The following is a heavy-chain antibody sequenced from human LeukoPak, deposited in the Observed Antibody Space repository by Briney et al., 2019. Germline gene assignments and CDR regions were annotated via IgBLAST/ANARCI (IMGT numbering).Heavy chain of an antibody. V-gene: IGHV1-2*02. CDR1: GYTFTGYY. J-gene: IGHJ4*02. Sequence: ASVKVSCKASGYTFTGYYMHWVRQAPGQGLEWMGWINPNSGSTNYAQKFQGRVTMTRDTSISTAYMELSRLRSDDTAVYYCARAYYYDSSGYPSGFDYWGQGTLVTVSS. CDR3: ARAYYYDSSGYPSGFDY. CDR2: INPNSGST. D-gene: IGHD3-22*01.